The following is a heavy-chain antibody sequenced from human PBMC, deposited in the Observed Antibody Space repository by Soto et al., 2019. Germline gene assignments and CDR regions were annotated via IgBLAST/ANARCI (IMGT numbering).Heavy chain of an antibody. CDR1: GDSVSSNSAA. J-gene: IGHJ4*02. V-gene: IGHV6-1*01. D-gene: IGHD1-7*01. Sequence: SQTLSLTCAICGDSVSSNSAAWNWVRQSPSRGLEWLGRTYFRSKWYHDYALSVKSRITINPDTSKNQFSLQLNSVTPEDTPGNFCAKAIFSGGTFYWGPGTLVTVSP. CDR3: AKAIFSGGTFY. CDR2: TYFRSKWYH.